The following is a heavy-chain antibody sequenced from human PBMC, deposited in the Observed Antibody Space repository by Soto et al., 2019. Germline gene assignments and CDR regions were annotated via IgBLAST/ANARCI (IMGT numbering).Heavy chain of an antibody. V-gene: IGHV3-48*02. Sequence: HPGGSLRLSCVASGFSLSDYAVNWVRQAPGKGLEWVSFISSDSRTIYYADSVEGRFTVSRDNARNSASLQMDSLRDEDAAVYYCARIKLVEWFFINVEVYDMDVLGQGTPVTVSS. CDR1: GFSLSDYA. D-gene: IGHD3-3*01. CDR3: ARIKLVEWFFINVEVYDMDV. CDR2: ISSDSRTI. J-gene: IGHJ6*02.